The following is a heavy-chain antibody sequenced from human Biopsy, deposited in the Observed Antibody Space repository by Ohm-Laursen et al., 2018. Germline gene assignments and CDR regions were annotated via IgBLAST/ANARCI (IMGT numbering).Heavy chain of an antibody. J-gene: IGHJ3*01. CDR3: ATSHYFESTGYAFDF. D-gene: IGHD3-22*01. CDR2: ISPYNGNG. Sequence: ASVKVFCNASGGTFSKYGISWVRQAPGRGLEWMGWISPYNGNGDYEKNFHGRVTLTADTSTSTVYMELRSLRSGDTAVYYCATSHYFESTGYAFDFWGQGTMVSVSS. V-gene: IGHV1-18*01. CDR1: GGTFSKYG.